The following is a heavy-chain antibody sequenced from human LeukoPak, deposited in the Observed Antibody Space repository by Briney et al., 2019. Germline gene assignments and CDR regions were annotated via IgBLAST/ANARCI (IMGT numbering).Heavy chain of an antibody. V-gene: IGHV3-30*18. J-gene: IGHJ3*02. D-gene: IGHD4-17*01. CDR2: ISYDGSNK. Sequence: PGRSLRLSCAASGFTFSSYGMHWVRQAPGKGLEWVAVISYDGSNKYYADSVKGRFTISRDNSKNTLYLQMNSLRAEDTAVYYCAKVHMTTVPFDAFDIWGQGTMVTVSS. CDR1: GFTFSSYG. CDR3: AKVHMTTVPFDAFDI.